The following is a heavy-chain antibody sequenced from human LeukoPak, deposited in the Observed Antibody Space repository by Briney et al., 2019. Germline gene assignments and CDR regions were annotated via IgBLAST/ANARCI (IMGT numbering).Heavy chain of an antibody. CDR1: GGSFSGYY. J-gene: IGHJ3*02. CDR3: ARHSDQYSSSWYDAFDI. V-gene: IGHV4-34*01. D-gene: IGHD6-13*01. CDR2: INHSGST. Sequence: SETLSLTCAVYGGSFSGYYWSWIRQPPGKGLEWTGEINHSGSTNYNPSLKSRVTISVDTSKNQFSLKLSSVTAADTAVYYCARHSDQYSSSWYDAFDIWGQGTMVTVSS.